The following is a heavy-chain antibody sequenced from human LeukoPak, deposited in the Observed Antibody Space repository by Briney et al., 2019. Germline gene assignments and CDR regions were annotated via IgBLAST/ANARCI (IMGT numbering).Heavy chain of an antibody. Sequence: GASVKVSCKASGGTFSSYAISWVRQAPGQGLEWMGGIIPIFGTANYAQKFQGRVTITADESTSTAYMELSSLRSEDTAVYYCARHSANQIQLWLRGGYYYGMDVWGQGTTVTVSS. V-gene: IGHV1-69*13. CDR3: ARHSANQIQLWLRGGYYYGMDV. J-gene: IGHJ6*02. D-gene: IGHD5-18*01. CDR1: GGTFSSYA. CDR2: IIPIFGTA.